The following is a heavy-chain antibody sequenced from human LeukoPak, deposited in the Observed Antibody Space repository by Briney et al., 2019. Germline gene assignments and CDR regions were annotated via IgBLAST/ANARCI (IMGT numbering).Heavy chain of an antibody. CDR2: ISGSGGST. CDR1: GFTFSSYA. Sequence: GGSLSLSCAASGFTFSSYAMSWVRQAPGKGLEWVSAISGSGGSTYYADSVRGRFTIHRDNSKNTLYLQMNSRRAEDTAVYYCAKGSGYVMVYWGQGTLVTVSS. J-gene: IGHJ4*02. V-gene: IGHV3-23*01. CDR3: AKGSGYVMVY. D-gene: IGHD5-12*01.